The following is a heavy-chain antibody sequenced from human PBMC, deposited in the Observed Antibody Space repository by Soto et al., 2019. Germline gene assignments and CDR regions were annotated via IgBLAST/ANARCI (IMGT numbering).Heavy chain of an antibody. D-gene: IGHD2-21*02. J-gene: IGHJ5*02. V-gene: IGHV1-69*02. CDR1: GGTFSSYT. Sequence: SVKVSCKASGGTFSSYTISWVRQAPGQGLEWMGRIIPILGIANYAQKFQGRITITRDTSASTAYMELSSLGSEDTAVYYCARHPSDFWFDPWGQGTLVTVSS. CDR2: IIPILGIA. CDR3: ARHPSDFWFDP.